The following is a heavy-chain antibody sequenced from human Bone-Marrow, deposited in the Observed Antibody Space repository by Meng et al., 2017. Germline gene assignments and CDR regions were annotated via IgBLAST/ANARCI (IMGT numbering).Heavy chain of an antibody. Sequence: GESLKISCAASGFTFSSYAMNWVRQAPGKGLEWVSGISDSGDNTYYTDYVKGRFTISRDNSKNTVYLQMNSLRAEDTAAYYCAKELSGSPARGGKDYWGQGTLVTVSS. V-gene: IGHV3-23*01. J-gene: IGHJ4*02. D-gene: IGHD3-16*01. CDR2: ISDSGDNT. CDR3: AKELSGSPARGGKDY. CDR1: GFTFSSYA.